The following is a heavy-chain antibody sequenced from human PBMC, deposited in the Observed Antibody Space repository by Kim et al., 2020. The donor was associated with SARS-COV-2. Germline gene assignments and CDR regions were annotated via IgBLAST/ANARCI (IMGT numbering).Heavy chain of an antibody. D-gene: IGHD2-2*01. CDR2: IWYDGSNK. J-gene: IGHJ6*02. Sequence: GGSLRLSCAASGFTFSSYGMHWVRQAPGKGLEWVAVIWYDGSNKYYADSVKGRFTISRDNSKNTLYLQMNSLRAKDTAVYYCASSTQGYCSSTSCYRDYYYYGMDVWGQGTTVTVSS. V-gene: IGHV3-33*01. CDR1: GFTFSSYG. CDR3: ASSTQGYCSSTSCYRDYYYYGMDV.